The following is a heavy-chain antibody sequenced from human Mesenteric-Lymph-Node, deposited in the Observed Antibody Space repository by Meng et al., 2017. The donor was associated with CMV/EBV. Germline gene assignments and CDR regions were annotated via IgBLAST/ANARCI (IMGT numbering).Heavy chain of an antibody. CDR2: IIPILGIA. V-gene: IGHV1-69*04. CDR3: ARGYSGSYKEFDY. Sequence: CKGSGGTFSSYAISWVRQAPGQGLEWMGRIIPILGIANYAQKFQGRVTITADKSTSTAYMELSSLRSEDTAVYYCARGYSGSYKEFDYWGQGTLVTVSS. J-gene: IGHJ4*02. CDR1: GGTFSSYA. D-gene: IGHD1-26*01.